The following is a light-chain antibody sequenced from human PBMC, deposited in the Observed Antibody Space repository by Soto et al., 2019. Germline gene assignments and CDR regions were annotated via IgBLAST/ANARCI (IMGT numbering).Light chain of an antibody. Sequence: QAVLTQPPSGSGTPGQRVTISCSGSSSNIGSNTVNWYQQLPGTAPKLLIYSNNQRPSGVPDRFSGSKSGTSASLAISGLQSEDEADYYCAAWDDSLNAVVFGGGTKLTVL. J-gene: IGLJ2*01. CDR1: SSNIGSNT. V-gene: IGLV1-44*01. CDR3: AAWDDSLNAVV. CDR2: SNN.